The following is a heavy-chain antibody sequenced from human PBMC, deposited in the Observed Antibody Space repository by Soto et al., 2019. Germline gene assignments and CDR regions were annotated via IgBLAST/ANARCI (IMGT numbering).Heavy chain of an antibody. V-gene: IGHV3-23*01. D-gene: IGHD2-8*02. CDR2: ISSSGVST. CDR1: GFTFNSYA. Sequence: EVQLLESGGGLVQPGGSLRLSCAASGFTFNSYAMSWARQAPGKGLEWVSGISSSGVSTFYADSVKGLFTISRDNSETTLYLQMHSLRAEDTAVYYCARGGLWVLYIDYWGQGTLVTVSP. CDR3: ARGGLWVLYIDY. J-gene: IGHJ4*02.